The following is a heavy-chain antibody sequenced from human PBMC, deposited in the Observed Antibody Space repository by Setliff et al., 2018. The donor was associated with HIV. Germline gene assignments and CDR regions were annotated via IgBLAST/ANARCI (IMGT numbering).Heavy chain of an antibody. V-gene: IGHV3-13*01. D-gene: IGHD3-16*01. CDR2: IGTGGDT. J-gene: IGHJ6*02. Sequence: GESLKISCEASGFIFSSHDFHWVRQAAGQGLEWVSAIGTGGDTYYVDSVKGRFTISRDNARNSLYLLMNNLGAGDTAVYYCAREIQVVYTGGRYFYGMDVWGQGTAVTVSS. CDR1: GFIFSSHD. CDR3: AREIQVVYTGGRYFYGMDV.